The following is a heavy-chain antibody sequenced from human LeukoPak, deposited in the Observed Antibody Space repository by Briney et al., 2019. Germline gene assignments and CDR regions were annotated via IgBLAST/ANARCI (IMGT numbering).Heavy chain of an antibody. CDR1: GDSISSGDYY. J-gene: IGHJ4*02. D-gene: IGHD3-16*01. CDR3: ARQTLYYDYVWGSYGGPLDY. V-gene: IGHV4-39*01. Sequence: SETLSLTCTVSGDSISSGDYYWSWIRQPAGKGLEWIGRISSSGSTYYNPSLKSRVTISVDTSKNQFSLKLSSVTAADTAVYYCARQTLYYDYVWGSYGGPLDYWGQGTLVTVSS. CDR2: ISSSGST.